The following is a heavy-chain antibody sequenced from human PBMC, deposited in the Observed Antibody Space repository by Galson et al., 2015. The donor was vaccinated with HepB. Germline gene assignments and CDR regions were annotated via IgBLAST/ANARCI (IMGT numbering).Heavy chain of an antibody. V-gene: IGHV7-4-1*02. CDR1: GYTFTKYA. D-gene: IGHD3-22*01. CDR3: ARDYYDGSSDY. J-gene: IGHJ4*02. Sequence: SVKVSCKASGYTFTKYAMSWVRQAPGQGLEWMAWINTNTGNPTYAQVFTGRFVFSLDTAVSTAYLQISSLKAEDTAVYYCARDYYDGSSDYWGQGTPVTVSS. CDR2: INTNTGNP.